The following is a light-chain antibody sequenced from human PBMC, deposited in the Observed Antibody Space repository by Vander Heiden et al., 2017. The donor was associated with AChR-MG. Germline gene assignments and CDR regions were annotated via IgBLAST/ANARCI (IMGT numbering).Light chain of an antibody. J-gene: IGKJ5*01. CDR1: QGIKNY. CDR2: AAS. V-gene: IGKV1-9*01. CDR3: QQVYKSPPIT. Sequence: DIQLTQSPSFLSASVGDRVTITCRASQGIKNYLAWYQQKPGKAPKLLIFAASTLQSGVPDRFSGSGSGTEFTLTISSLQPEDFATYYCQQVYKSPPITFGQGTRLEIK.